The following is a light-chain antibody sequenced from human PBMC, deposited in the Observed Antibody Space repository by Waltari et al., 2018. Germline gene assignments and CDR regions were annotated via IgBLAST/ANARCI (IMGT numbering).Light chain of an antibody. CDR2: KVS. CDR1: QSVVSSDGNTY. CDR3: MQGIHRPCK. Sequence: DVVMTQSPLSLPVTLGQPASISCRSSQSVVSSDGNTYFNWYQQRPGQSPRRLVYKVSNRDSGVQDRVSGSGSGTDFTLRISRVEAEDFGVYYCMQGIHRPCKFCQGTKVESK. J-gene: IGKJ1*01. V-gene: IGKV2-30*01.